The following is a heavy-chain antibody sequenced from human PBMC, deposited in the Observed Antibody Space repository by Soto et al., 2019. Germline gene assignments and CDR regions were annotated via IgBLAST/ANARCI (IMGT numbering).Heavy chain of an antibody. D-gene: IGHD3-3*01. CDR1: GYTSTSYG. Sequence: ASVKVSCKASGYTSTSYGISWVRQAPGQGLEWMGWISAYNGNTNYAQKLQGRVTMTTDTSTSTAYMELRSLRSDDTAVYYCARAPPHGSGYSFGYWGQGTLVTVSS. V-gene: IGHV1-18*01. CDR3: ARAPPHGSGYSFGY. CDR2: ISAYNGNT. J-gene: IGHJ4*02.